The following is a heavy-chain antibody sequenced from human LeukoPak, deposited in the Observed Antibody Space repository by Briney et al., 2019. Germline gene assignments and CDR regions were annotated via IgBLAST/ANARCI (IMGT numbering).Heavy chain of an antibody. J-gene: IGHJ4*02. CDR2: MSPSGTT. CDR3: ARGQDDRSGAFDY. Sequence: SETLSLTCTVSGDSVSSGNHYLSWIRQPPGKGLDWITYMSPSGTTKYNPSLKSRVTTSVDTSRTQFSLRLSSVTAADTAVYYCARGQDDRSGAFDYWGQGILVTVSS. V-gene: IGHV4-61*01. D-gene: IGHD3-22*01. CDR1: GDSVSSGNHY.